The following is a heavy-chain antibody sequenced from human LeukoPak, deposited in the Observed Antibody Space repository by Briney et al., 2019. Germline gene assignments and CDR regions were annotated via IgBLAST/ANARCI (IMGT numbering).Heavy chain of an antibody. CDR2: IYSGGNSGVTT. CDR3: ARDGPHYYYMDV. Sequence: KPSETLSLTCIVSGDSITNYYWSWIRQTPGKGLEWIGYIYSGGNSGVTTNYNPSLKSRVTIAVDTSKNQFFLRLTSVTAADTAVYYCARDGPHYYYMDVWGKGTTVTVSS. CDR1: GDSITNYY. V-gene: IGHV4-59*01. J-gene: IGHJ6*03.